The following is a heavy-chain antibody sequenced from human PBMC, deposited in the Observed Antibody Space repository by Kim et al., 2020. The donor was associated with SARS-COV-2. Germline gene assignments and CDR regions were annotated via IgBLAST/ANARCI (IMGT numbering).Heavy chain of an antibody. D-gene: IGHD3-22*01. J-gene: IGHJ4*02. V-gene: IGHV3-48*01. Sequence: DSGKGRFAISRDNAKNSLFLRMNSLRPVDTAVYYCVRGGYYDSRGYSPPYWGQGTLVTVSS. CDR3: VRGGYYDSRGYSPPY.